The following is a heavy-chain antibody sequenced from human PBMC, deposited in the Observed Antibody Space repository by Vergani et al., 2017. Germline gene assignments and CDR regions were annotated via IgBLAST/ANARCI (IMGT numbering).Heavy chain of an antibody. J-gene: IGHJ5*02. CDR1: GFSRSNARMG. D-gene: IGHD3-10*01. Sequence: QVTLKESGPVLVKPTETLTLTCTVSGFSRSNARMGVSWLRQPPGNALEWLAHIFSNDEKSYSTSLKSRLTISKDTSKSQVVLTMTNMDPVDTATYYFARITMVRGVIIDWFDPWGQGTLVTVSS. V-gene: IGHV2-26*01. CDR2: IFSNDEK. CDR3: ARITMVRGVIIDWFDP.